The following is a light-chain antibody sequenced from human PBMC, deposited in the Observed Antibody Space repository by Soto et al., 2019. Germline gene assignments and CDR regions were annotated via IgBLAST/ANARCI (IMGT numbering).Light chain of an antibody. CDR1: QAVSSNY. Sequence: ALTQSPGTLSSSPGERATLSCRASQAVSSNYLAWYQQKPGQAPRLLISGASGRATGVPDRFSGSGSGTDFTLTIDRLESEDFAVYFCQQYGDLPWTFGQGTKVDTK. V-gene: IGKV3-20*01. J-gene: IGKJ1*01. CDR3: QQYGDLPWT. CDR2: GAS.